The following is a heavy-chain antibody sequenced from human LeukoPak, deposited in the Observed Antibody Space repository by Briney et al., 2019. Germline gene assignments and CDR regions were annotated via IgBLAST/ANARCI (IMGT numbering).Heavy chain of an antibody. J-gene: IGHJ3*02. D-gene: IGHD2-15*01. CDR3: RRGLLDAFDI. CDR1: GGSFSGYY. V-gene: IGHV4-34*01. CDR2: INHSGST. Sequence: SETLSLTCAVYGGSFSGYYWSWIRQPPGKGLEWIGEINHSGSTNYNPSLKSRVTISVDTSKNQFSLKPTSLTAADTAVYYGRRGLLDAFDIWGQGTMVTVSS.